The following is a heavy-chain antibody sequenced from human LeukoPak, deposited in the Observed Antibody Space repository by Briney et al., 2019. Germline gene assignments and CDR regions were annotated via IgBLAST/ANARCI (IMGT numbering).Heavy chain of an antibody. Sequence: SETLSLTCTVSGGSISSYYWSWLRQPAGKGLEWIGRIYTSGSTHYNPSLKSRVTMSVDTCKNQFSLKLSSVTAAHTAVYYCARDLADIVATYYYCYMDVWGKGTTVTVSS. J-gene: IGHJ6*03. V-gene: IGHV4-4*07. CDR2: IYTSGST. CDR1: GGSISSYY. CDR3: ARDLADIVATYYYCYMDV. D-gene: IGHD5-12*01.